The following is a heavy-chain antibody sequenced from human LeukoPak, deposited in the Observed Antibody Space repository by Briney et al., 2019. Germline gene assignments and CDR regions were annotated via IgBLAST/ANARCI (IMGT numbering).Heavy chain of an antibody. CDR1: GFSVSRSY. CDR2: TYRAGNT. J-gene: IGHJ4*02. D-gene: IGHD5-24*01. CDR3: ARDPGDGYKFDS. V-gene: IGHV3-66*01. Sequence: GGSLRLSCAASGFSVSRSYMSWVRQAPGKGLEWVSITYRAGNTYYADSVKDRFTISRDTSKNTLLLEMTPLSAEAMAVYYGARDPGDGYKFDSWGQGTLVTVSS.